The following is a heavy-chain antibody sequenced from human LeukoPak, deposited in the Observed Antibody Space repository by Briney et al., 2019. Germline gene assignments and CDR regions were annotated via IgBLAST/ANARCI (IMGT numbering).Heavy chain of an antibody. CDR3: AKGGLGGYNAVFDH. CDR2: VSGSDGSS. J-gene: IGHJ4*02. D-gene: IGHD5-24*01. CDR1: GFTFVGNA. Sequence: PGGSLRLSCATSGFTFVGNAMSWVRQAPGKGLEWVSGVSGSDGSSHYADSVKGRFTISVDNSKNTLHPQMNSLRAEDTAVYYCAKGGLGGYNAVFDHWGQGTLVTVSS. V-gene: IGHV3-23*01.